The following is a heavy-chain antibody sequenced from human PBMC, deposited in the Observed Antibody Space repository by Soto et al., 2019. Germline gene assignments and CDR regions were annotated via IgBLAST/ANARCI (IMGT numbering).Heavy chain of an antibody. D-gene: IGHD2-15*01. J-gene: IGHJ6*02. CDR2: INHSGGT. CDR1: GGSFSGYY. Sequence: SETLSLTCAVYGGSFSGYYWSWIRQPPGKGLEWIGEINHSGGTNYNPSLKSRVTISVDTSKNQFSLKLSSVTAADTAVYYCARGSWIVVVVAAYYYYYGMDVWGQGTTVTVSS. V-gene: IGHV4-34*01. CDR3: ARGSWIVVVVAAYYYYYGMDV.